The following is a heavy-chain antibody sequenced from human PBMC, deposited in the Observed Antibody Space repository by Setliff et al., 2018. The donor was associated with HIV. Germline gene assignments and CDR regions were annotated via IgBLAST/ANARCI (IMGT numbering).Heavy chain of an antibody. J-gene: IGHJ4*02. CDR1: GFSISSGYY. CDR3: ARDGGRTGCSSSSDQ. CDR2: IYHSGST. D-gene: IGHD6-13*01. Sequence: PSETLSLTCAASGFSISSGYYWGWIRQPPGKGLEWIGTIYHSGSTYYSPSLMSRVTISVDTSKNQISLKLNSVTAADTAVYYCARDGGRTGCSSSSDQWGQGTLVTVSS. V-gene: IGHV4-38-2*02.